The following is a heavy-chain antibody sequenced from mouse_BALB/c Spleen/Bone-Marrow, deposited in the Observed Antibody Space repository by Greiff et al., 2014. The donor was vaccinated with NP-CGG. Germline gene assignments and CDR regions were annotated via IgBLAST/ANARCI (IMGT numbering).Heavy chain of an antibody. Sequence: QVQLKQSGAELAKPGASVKMSCKASGYTFTSYWMHWVKQRPGQGLEWIGYINPSTGYTEYNQKFKDKATLTADKSSSTAYMQLSSLTSEDSAVYYRARRETTALDYWGQGTTLTVSS. D-gene: IGHD1-2*01. J-gene: IGHJ2*01. CDR3: ARRETTALDY. CDR2: INPSTGYT. V-gene: IGHV1-7*01. CDR1: GYTFTSYW.